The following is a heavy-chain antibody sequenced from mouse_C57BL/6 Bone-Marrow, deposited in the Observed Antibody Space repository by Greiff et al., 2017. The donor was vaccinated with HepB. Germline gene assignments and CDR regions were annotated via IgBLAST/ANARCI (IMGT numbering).Heavy chain of an antibody. D-gene: IGHD1-1*01. CDR1: GYTFTSYW. V-gene: IGHV1-50*01. CDR2: IDPSDSYT. CDR3: ARDGSITTVVATNFDY. Sequence: QVQLQQSGAELVKPGASVKLSCKASGYTFTSYWMQWVKQRPGQGLEWIGEIDPSDSYTNYNQKFKGKATLTVDTSSSTAYMQHSSLTSEDSAVYYCARDGSITTVVATNFDYWGQGTTLTVSA. J-gene: IGHJ2*01.